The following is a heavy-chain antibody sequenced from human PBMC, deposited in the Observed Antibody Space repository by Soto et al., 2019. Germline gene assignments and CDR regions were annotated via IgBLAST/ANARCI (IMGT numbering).Heavy chain of an antibody. D-gene: IGHD2-2*01. V-gene: IGHV1-18*01. Sequence: GLEWMGWMNPNSGNTGYAQKLQGRVTMTTDTSTSTAYMELRSLRSDDTAVYYCARAWDIVVVPAAVWFDPWGQGTLVTVSS. J-gene: IGHJ5*02. CDR3: ARAWDIVVVPAAVWFDP. CDR2: MNPNSGNT.